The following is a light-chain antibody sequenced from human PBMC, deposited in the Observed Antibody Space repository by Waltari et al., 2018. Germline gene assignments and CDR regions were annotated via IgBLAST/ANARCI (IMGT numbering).Light chain of an antibody. CDR1: SSDVGRYKY. CDR2: DVN. V-gene: IGLV2-14*03. CDR3: SSYTADTTRV. J-gene: IGLJ3*02. Sequence: QSPLTQPASVSGSPGPSITISCSGTSSDVGRYKYVSWFQQLPGKAPKLMIYDVNNRPAGVSARFSGSKSGNTASLTISGLQAEDEADYYCSSYTADTTRVFGGGTKLTVL.